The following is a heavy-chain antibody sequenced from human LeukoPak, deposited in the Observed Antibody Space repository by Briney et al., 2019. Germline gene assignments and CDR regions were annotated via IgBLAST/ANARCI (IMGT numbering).Heavy chain of an antibody. CDR3: ARGYYYDSSGYDVGFDY. Sequence: PGGSLRLSCAASGFTFSSYWMNWVRQAPGKGLEWVANIKQDGSEKYYVDSVKGRFIISRDNAKKSLYLQMNSLRAEDTAVYYCARGYYYDSSGYDVGFDYWGQGTLVTVSS. D-gene: IGHD3-22*01. CDR1: GFTFSSYW. J-gene: IGHJ4*02. CDR2: IKQDGSEK. V-gene: IGHV3-7*01.